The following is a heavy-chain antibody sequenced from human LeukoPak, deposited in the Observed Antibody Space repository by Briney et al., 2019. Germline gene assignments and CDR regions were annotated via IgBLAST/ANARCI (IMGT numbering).Heavy chain of an antibody. CDR2: ISSNGGST. Sequence: GGSLRLSCAASGFTFSSYAMHWVRQAPGKGLEYVSAISSNGGSTYYANSVKGRFTISRDNSKNTLYLQMGSLRAEDMAVYYCARETYYYDSSTYFRATDHWGQGTLVTVSS. CDR3: ARETYYYDSSTYFRATDH. V-gene: IGHV3-64*01. J-gene: IGHJ4*02. CDR1: GFTFSSYA. D-gene: IGHD3-22*01.